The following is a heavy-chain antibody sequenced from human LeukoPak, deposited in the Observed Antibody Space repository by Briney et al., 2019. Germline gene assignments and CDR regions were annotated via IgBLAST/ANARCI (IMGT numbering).Heavy chain of an antibody. Sequence: SETVSLTCTVSGGSISSYYWSWIRQPPGKGLEWIGYIYDSGSTNYNPSLKSRVAISVDKSKNQFSLKLSSVTAADTAVYYCAGVYYYDSSGYYSDYWGQGTLVTVSS. D-gene: IGHD3-22*01. J-gene: IGHJ4*02. CDR2: IYDSGST. CDR3: AGVYYYDSSGYYSDY. CDR1: GGSISSYY. V-gene: IGHV4-59*01.